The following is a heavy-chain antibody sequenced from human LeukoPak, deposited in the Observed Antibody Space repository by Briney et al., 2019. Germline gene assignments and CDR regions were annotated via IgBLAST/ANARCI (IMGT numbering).Heavy chain of an antibody. CDR2: IYYSGST. CDR1: GFTFSSYA. V-gene: IGHV4-59*01. D-gene: IGHD3-10*01. Sequence: PGGSLRLSCAASGFTFSSYAMSWIRQPPGKGLEWIGYIYYSGSTNYNPSLKSRVTISVDTSKNQFSLKLSSVTAADTAVYYCAREQRSTYYYGSGSLSAFDYWGQGTLVTVSS. CDR3: AREQRSTYYYGSGSLSAFDY. J-gene: IGHJ4*02.